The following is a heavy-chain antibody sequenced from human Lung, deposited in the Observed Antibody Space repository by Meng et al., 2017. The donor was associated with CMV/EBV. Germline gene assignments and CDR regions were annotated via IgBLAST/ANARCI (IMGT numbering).Heavy chain of an antibody. J-gene: IGHJ3*02. Sequence: GSLRLXXSVSGVSISDSDYYWAWIRQAPGKGLEWIGSIYFSGSTYYNPSLNSRGILSVDTSKNQFSLKLSSVTAADTAVYYCARGSVVVPAAIWVKRAFDIWGQGTMVTVSS. CDR1: GVSISDSDYY. D-gene: IGHD2-2*02. V-gene: IGHV4-39*07. CDR3: ARGSVVVPAAIWVKRAFDI. CDR2: IYFSGST.